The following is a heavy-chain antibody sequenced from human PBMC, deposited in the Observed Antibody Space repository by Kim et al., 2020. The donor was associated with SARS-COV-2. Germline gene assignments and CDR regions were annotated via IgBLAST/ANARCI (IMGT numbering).Heavy chain of an antibody. CDR1: GFTFSNSA. D-gene: IGHD2-2*02. V-gene: IGHV1-58*01. CDR2: IGVAAGNT. CDR3: AAERYSTGLYNCCTFEM. J-gene: IGHJ3*02. Sequence: SVKVSCKTSGFTFSNSAVQWVRQARGQRLEWIGWIGVAAGNTLYVHSLQERLTLTRDMSTGTAYMELSSLRSEDTAVYYCAAERYSTGLYNCCTFEMWGQGTMVTVSS.